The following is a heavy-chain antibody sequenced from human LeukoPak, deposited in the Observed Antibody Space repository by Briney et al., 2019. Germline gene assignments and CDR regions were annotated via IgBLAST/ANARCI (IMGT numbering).Heavy chain of an antibody. J-gene: IGHJ4*02. CDR2: IHSGGSDT. V-gene: IGHV3-74*01. Sequence: GGSLRLSCAASGFTFSSYWMHWVRQAQGKGLVWVSRIHSGGSDTNYADSVKGRFTISRDNAKNTLYLQMNSLRAEDTAVYYCARDYSYAYDQWGRGTLVTVSS. CDR3: ARDYSYAYDQ. CDR1: GFTFSSYW. D-gene: IGHD3-16*01.